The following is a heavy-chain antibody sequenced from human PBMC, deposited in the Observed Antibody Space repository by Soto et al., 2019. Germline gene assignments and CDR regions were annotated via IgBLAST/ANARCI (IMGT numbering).Heavy chain of an antibody. CDR2: ISAYNGNT. J-gene: IGHJ4*02. V-gene: IGHV1-18*01. D-gene: IGHD4-17*01. CDR1: GYTFTSYG. CDR3: AREAPHSGDYVTGSIDY. Sequence: QVQLVQSGAEVKKPGASVKVSCKASGYTFTSYGISWVRQAPGQGLEWMGWISAYNGNTNYAPKIQCRVTMTTDTSTSTAYMELRSLRSDDTAVYYCAREAPHSGDYVTGSIDYWGQGTLVTVSS.